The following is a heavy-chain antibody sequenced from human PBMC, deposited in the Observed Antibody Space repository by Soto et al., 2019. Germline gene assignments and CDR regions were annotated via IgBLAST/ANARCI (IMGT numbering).Heavy chain of an antibody. CDR1: GFTFSSYG. V-gene: IGHV3-30*18. CDR3: AKTPYYYDSSGYPYYYYGMDV. J-gene: IGHJ6*02. CDR2: ISYDGSNK. D-gene: IGHD3-22*01. Sequence: QVQLVESGGGVVQPGRSLRLSCAASGFTFSSYGMHWVRQAPGKGLEWVAVISYDGSNKYYADSVKGRFTIYRDNSKNTLYLQMNSLRAEDTAVYYCAKTPYYYDSSGYPYYYYGMDVWGQGTTVTVSS.